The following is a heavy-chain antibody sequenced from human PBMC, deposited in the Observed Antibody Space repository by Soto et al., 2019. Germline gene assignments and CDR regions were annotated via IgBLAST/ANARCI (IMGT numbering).Heavy chain of an antibody. CDR1: GASITTHS. CDR2: MYTNGRT. V-gene: IGHV4-4*07. Sequence: PSQTRSLTPTVSGASITTHSWSWIRQSAGKGLEWIGHMYTNGRTNYIPSLKSRITMSVDTSKNQFSLNLKFVTAADTAVYFCAKDQSGAADIWGQGTMVT. D-gene: IGHD7-27*01. J-gene: IGHJ3*02. CDR3: AKDQSGAADI.